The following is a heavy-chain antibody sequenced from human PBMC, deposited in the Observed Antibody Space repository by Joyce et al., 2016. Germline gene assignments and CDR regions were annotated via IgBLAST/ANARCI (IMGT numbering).Heavy chain of an antibody. CDR2: MSFTGST. V-gene: IGHV4-59*01. D-gene: IGHD6-19*01. J-gene: IGHJ4*02. CDR1: GGSIRGYY. CDR3: AREVAAPRGNYFDF. Sequence: QVQLQESGPGLVKPSETLSLTCSVYGGSIRGYYWTWIRQPPGKGLEWIGYMSFTGSTKYNPSLKSRVSSSMDTSKNQFSVRLASVSAADTAVYYCAREVAAPRGNYFDFWGRGSLVAVSS.